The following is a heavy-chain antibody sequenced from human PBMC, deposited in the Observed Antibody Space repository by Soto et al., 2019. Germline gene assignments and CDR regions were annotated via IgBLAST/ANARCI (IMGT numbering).Heavy chain of an antibody. D-gene: IGHD4-17*01. CDR2: ISGSGGST. CDR1: GFTFSSYA. V-gene: IGHV3-23*01. Sequence: SLRLSCAASGFTFSSYAMSWVRQAPGKGLEWVSAISGSGGSTYYADSVKGRFTISRDNSKNTLYLQMNSLRAEDTAVYYCAKEKGDIWVTTDAFDIWGQGTMVTVSS. J-gene: IGHJ3*02. CDR3: AKEKGDIWVTTDAFDI.